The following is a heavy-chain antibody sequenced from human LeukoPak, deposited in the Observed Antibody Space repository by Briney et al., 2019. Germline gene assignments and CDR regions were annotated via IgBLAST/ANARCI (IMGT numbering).Heavy chain of an antibody. V-gene: IGHV3-9*01. J-gene: IGHJ4*02. Sequence: GGSLRLSCAVSGFTFDEYAMHWVRQAPGKGLEWVSGISWNSGLIDYADSVKGRFTISRDNAKNSLYLQMNSLKAEDTAFYYCAKVGIFGLVTYYFDYWGQGTLVTVFS. CDR3: AKVGIFGLVTYYFDY. D-gene: IGHD3/OR15-3a*01. CDR1: GFTFDEYA. CDR2: ISWNSGLI.